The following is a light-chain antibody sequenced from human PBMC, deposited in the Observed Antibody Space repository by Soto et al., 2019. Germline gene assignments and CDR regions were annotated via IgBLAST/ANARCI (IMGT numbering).Light chain of an antibody. J-gene: IGKJ1*01. CDR1: QGISSY. CDR3: QQYYSYPVT. Sequence: AIRMTQSPSSLSASTGDRVTITCRASQGISSYLAWYQQKPGKAPKLLIYAASTLQSGVPSRFRGSGSGTDFTLTLSHLESEDFATYYCQQYYSYPVTFGQGTKVEIK. CDR2: AAS. V-gene: IGKV1-8*01.